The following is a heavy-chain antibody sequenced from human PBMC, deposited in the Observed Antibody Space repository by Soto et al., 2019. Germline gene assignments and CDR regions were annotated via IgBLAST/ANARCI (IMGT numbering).Heavy chain of an antibody. Sequence: SETLSLTCAVSGGSISSGGYSWSWIRQPPGKGLEWIGSIYYTGSTFYNPSLKSRVTISIDTSKNQFSLKLSSVTAADTAVYYCASSNIAAAGFYYYGMDVWGRGTTVTVSS. J-gene: IGHJ6*02. CDR2: IYYTGST. V-gene: IGHV4-30-2*03. D-gene: IGHD6-13*01. CDR3: ASSNIAAAGFYYYGMDV. CDR1: GGSISSGGYS.